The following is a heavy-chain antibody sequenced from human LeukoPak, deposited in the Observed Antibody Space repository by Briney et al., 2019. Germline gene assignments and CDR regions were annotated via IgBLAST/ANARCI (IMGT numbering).Heavy chain of an antibody. Sequence: KPGGSLRLSCVASGFGLSGITMNWVRQAPGKGLEWVSYISSSGSTIYYADSVKGRFTISRDNAKNSLYLQMNSLRAEDTAVYYCARDYGDYRWERRLDYWGQGTLVTVSS. CDR1: GFGLSGIT. J-gene: IGHJ4*02. CDR3: ARDYGDYRWERRLDY. V-gene: IGHV3-11*01. CDR2: ISSSGSTI. D-gene: IGHD4-17*01.